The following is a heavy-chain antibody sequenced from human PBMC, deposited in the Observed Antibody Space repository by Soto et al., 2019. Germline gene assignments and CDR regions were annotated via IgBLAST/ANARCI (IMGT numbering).Heavy chain of an antibody. V-gene: IGHV3-23*04. Sequence: VQLVESGGGLVQPGGSLRLSCAASGFTFGSYAMTWVRQAPGKGLEWVSGISGGGSGSYYSDSVEARFTISRDNPKNLLYLQMNTLRAEDTAVYFCARVRFPSAPRRPRDYYCMDVWGNGTTITVSS. CDR3: ARVRFPSAPRRPRDYYCMDV. CDR1: GFTFGSYA. J-gene: IGHJ6*03. CDR2: ISGGGSGS.